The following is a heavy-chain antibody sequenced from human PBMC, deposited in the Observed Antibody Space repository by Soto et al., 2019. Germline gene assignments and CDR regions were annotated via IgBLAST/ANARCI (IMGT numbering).Heavy chain of an antibody. CDR2: IIPIFGTA. V-gene: IGHV1-69*13. J-gene: IGHJ4*02. Sequence: SVKVSCKASGGTFSSYAISWVRQAPGQGLEWMGGIIPIFGTANYAQKFQGRVTITADESTSTAYMELSSLRSEDTAVYYCARRKLDGGSSGYGLDYWGQGTPVTVSS. CDR3: ARRKLDGGSSGYGLDY. D-gene: IGHD3-22*01. CDR1: GGTFSSYA.